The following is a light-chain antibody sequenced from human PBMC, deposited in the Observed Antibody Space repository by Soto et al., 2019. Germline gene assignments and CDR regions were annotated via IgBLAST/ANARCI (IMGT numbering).Light chain of an antibody. J-gene: IGLJ1*01. V-gene: IGLV2-14*01. CDR3: SSYTSSTFYV. CDR2: EVS. CDR1: SSDVGGYNY. Sequence: QLVLTQPASVSGSPGQSITISCTGTSSDVGGYNYVSWYQQHPGKAPKLMIYEVSNRPSGVSNRSSGSKSGNTASLTISGLQAEDEADYYCSSYTSSTFYVFGTGTKLTVL.